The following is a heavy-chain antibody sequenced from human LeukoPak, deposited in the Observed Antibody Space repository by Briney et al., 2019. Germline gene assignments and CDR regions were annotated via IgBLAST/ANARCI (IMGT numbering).Heavy chain of an antibody. J-gene: IGHJ4*02. Sequence: GGSLRLSCAASGFTFTRYWMTWVRQAPEKGVEGGANINQDGSEKKCVDSVRGRFTISRDNANSSVYLQMNSLRAEDTALYYCARHRQYNFDSWGQGTLVTVSS. CDR3: ARHRQYNFDS. CDR1: GFTFTRYW. V-gene: IGHV3-7*03. D-gene: IGHD5-24*01. CDR2: INQDGSEK.